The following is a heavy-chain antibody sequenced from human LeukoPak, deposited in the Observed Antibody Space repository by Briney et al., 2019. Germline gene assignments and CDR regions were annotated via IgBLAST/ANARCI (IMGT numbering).Heavy chain of an antibody. D-gene: IGHD2-2*01. CDR1: GFTFSNYA. Sequence: GGSLRLSYATSGFTFSNYAMSWVRQAPGKGLGWVSIISDSAVGTYYTDSVKGRFTISRDNSENTLYLQMNSLRAEDTAIYYCAKDYCSSTSCPQKDWGQGTLVTVSS. CDR3: AKDYCSSTSCPQKD. J-gene: IGHJ4*02. V-gene: IGHV3-23*01. CDR2: ISDSAVGT.